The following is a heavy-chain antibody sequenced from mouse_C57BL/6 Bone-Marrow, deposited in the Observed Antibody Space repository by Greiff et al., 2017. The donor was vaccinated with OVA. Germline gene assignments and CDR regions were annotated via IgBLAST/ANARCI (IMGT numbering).Heavy chain of an antibody. Sequence: EVQLQQSGAELVRPGASVKLSCTASGFNIKDDYMHWVKQRPEQGLEWIGWIDPENGDTEYASKFQGKATITADTSSNTAYLQLSSLTSEDTAVYYCTPRVPWFAYWGQGTLVTVSA. CDR1: GFNIKDDY. V-gene: IGHV14-4*01. CDR2: IDPENGDT. J-gene: IGHJ3*01. CDR3: TPRVPWFAY.